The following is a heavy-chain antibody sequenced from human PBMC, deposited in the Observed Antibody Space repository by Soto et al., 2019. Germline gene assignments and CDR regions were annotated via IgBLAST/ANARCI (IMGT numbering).Heavy chain of an antibody. D-gene: IGHD3-9*01. CDR1: GFTFTNHW. CDR2: INPTGDKT. V-gene: IGHV1-46*01. J-gene: IGHJ5*02. CDR3: ARDESVFDLAWWFAP. Sequence: QAQLVQSGAEVKKPGASVKVSCKALGFTFTNHWMHWVRQAPGQGLEWMGVINPTGDKTAYAQRFQGRVTLTTDTSTITVDLELSSLKSDDTAIYYCARDESVFDLAWWFAPWGQGTLVTVSS.